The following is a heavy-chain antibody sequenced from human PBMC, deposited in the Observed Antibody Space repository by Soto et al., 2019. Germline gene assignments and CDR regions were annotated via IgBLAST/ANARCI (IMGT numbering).Heavy chain of an antibody. CDR3: ARPDEGGYSSNHHYYYALDV. CDR2: IIPIFDIT. V-gene: IGHV1-69*01. J-gene: IGHJ6*02. D-gene: IGHD3-22*01. Sequence: QVQLVQSGAEVKKPGSSVKVSCKASGGTFRSYSISWVRQAPGQGLEWMGGIIPIFDITNYAQKFQGRVTITADESTSTAYMELSSLGSDATAVYYCARPDEGGYSSNHHYYYALDVWGQGTTVTV. CDR1: GGTFRSYS.